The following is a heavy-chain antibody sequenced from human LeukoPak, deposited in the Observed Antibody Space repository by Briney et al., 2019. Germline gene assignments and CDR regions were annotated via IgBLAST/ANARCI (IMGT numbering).Heavy chain of an antibody. D-gene: IGHD3-10*01. Sequence: GGSLRLSCAASGFTFSSYAMSWVRQAPGKGLEWVSAISGSGGSTYYADSVKGRFTISRDNPKNTLYLQMNSLRAEDTAVYYCAKSTMVRGVQIDYWGQGTLVTVSS. CDR3: AKSTMVRGVQIDY. CDR1: GFTFSSYA. J-gene: IGHJ4*02. CDR2: ISGSGGST. V-gene: IGHV3-23*01.